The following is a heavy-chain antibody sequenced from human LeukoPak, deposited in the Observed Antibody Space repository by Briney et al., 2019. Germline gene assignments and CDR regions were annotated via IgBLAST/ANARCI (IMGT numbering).Heavy chain of an antibody. CDR1: GYTFTSYG. CDR3: ARDRMLNGCDY. V-gene: IGHV1-18*01. D-gene: IGHD2-8*01. Sequence: ASVKVSCKASGYTFTSYGVSWVRQAPGQGLEWMGWISAYNGNTNYAQKLQGRVTMTTDTSTSTVYMELRSLRSDDTAVYYCARDRMLNGCDYWGQGTLVTVSS. CDR2: ISAYNGNT. J-gene: IGHJ4*02.